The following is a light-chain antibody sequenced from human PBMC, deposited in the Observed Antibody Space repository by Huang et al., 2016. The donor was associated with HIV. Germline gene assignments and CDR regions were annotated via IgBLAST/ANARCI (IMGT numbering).Light chain of an antibody. CDR1: QSVSHY. V-gene: IGKV3-11*01. CDR3: QESDTWPRLT. J-gene: IGKJ4*01. Sequence: IVLTQSPASLSLSPGERATLSCRASQSVSHYLAWYQHKPGQPPRLLIYGAARRATDIPTRFNCTGSGTDFTLTISSLETEDSAVYYCQESDTWPRLTLGGGTKVEIK. CDR2: GAA.